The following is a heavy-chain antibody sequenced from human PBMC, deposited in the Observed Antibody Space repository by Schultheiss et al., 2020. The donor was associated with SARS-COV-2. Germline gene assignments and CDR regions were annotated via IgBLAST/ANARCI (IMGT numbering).Heavy chain of an antibody. D-gene: IGHD6-13*01. CDR1: GGTFSSYA. V-gene: IGHV1-2*04. CDR3: ARDPIDAAAAGSNFDY. CDR2: INPNSGGT. Sequence: ASVMVSCKASGGTFSSYAISWVRQAPGQGLEWMGWINPNSGGTNYAQKFQGWVTMTRDTSISTAYMELSRLRSDDTAVYYCARDPIDAAAAGSNFDYWGQGTLVTVSS. J-gene: IGHJ4*02.